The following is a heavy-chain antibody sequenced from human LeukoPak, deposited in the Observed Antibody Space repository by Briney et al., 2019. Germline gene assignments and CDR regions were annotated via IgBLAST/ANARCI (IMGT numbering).Heavy chain of an antibody. CDR3: ARVPTPSSWYYYYYYMDV. CDR1: GYTFTSYG. D-gene: IGHD6-13*01. Sequence: AASVKVSCKASGYTFTSYGISWVRQAPGQGLEWIGWISAYNGNTNYAQKLQGRVTMTTDTSTSTAYMELRSLRSDDTAVYYCARVPTPSSWYYYYYYMDVWGKGTTVTVSS. V-gene: IGHV1-18*01. J-gene: IGHJ6*03. CDR2: ISAYNGNT.